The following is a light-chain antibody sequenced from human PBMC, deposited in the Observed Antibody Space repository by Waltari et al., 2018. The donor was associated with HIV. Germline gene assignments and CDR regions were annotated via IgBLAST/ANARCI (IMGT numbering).Light chain of an antibody. CDR2: GTS. CDR3: HHYKNWRET. V-gene: IGKV3-15*01. Sequence: EILMTQSPATLSVSPGERATLSCRASQSVNSNLAWYQQKPGQTPRLLIYGTSTRTTDIPARFSGSGSGTEFTLTISSLQSEDFAVYYFHHYKNWRETFGQGTKVEIK. CDR1: QSVNSN. J-gene: IGKJ1*01.